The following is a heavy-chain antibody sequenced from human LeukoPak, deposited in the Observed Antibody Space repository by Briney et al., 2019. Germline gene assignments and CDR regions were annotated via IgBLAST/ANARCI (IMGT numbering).Heavy chain of an antibody. D-gene: IGHD6-19*01. Sequence: GGSLRLSCAASGFTFSSYSMNWVRQAPGKGLEWVSYISSSSSTINYADSVKGRSTISRDNAKNSLYLQMNSLRAEDTAVYYCARDLPDLYSSGWTSFDYWGQGTLVTVSS. CDR1: GFTFSSYS. CDR2: ISSSSSTI. V-gene: IGHV3-48*01. J-gene: IGHJ4*02. CDR3: ARDLPDLYSSGWTSFDY.